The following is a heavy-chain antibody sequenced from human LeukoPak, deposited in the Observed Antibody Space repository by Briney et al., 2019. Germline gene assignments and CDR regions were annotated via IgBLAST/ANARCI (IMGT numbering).Heavy chain of an antibody. CDR2: ITGSGDT. V-gene: IGHV3-23*01. CDR3: ARDPFGEGVAFDI. D-gene: IGHD3-10*01. CDR1: GFTFKNNA. J-gene: IGHJ3*02. Sequence: GGSLRLSCAASGFTFKNNAMSWVRQAPGKGPEWLSFITGSGDTYYADSVKGRFTISRDNSKNTLYLQMNSLRAEDTAVYYCARDPFGEGVAFDIWGQGTMVTVSS.